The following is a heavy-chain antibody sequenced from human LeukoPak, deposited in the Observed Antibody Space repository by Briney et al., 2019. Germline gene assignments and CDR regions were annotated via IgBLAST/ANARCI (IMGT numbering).Heavy chain of an antibody. CDR1: GFTFTKFA. J-gene: IGHJ4*02. CDR2: IGASGATT. V-gene: IGHV3-23*01. D-gene: IGHD1-26*01. CDR3: ASLYSDYGDY. Sequence: GGSLTLSCAASGFTFTKFAMSWVRQAPGKGLEWVSRIGASGATTNYADSVKGRFTISRDNSRNMLYLQMNSLRAEDTALYYCASLYSDYGDYWGQGTVVSVSS.